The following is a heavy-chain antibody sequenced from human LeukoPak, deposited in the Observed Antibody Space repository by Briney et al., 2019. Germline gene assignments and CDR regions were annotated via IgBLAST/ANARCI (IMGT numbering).Heavy chain of an antibody. Sequence: SETLSLTCAVYGGTFSGYYWSWLRQPPGKGLEWIGEINHSGSTNYNPSLKSRVTISVDTSKNQFSLKLSSVTAADTAVYFGARRKIRSIFPTWGQGTLVTVSS. V-gene: IGHV4-34*01. CDR2: INHSGST. D-gene: IGHD6-13*01. CDR3: ARRKIRSIFPT. J-gene: IGHJ4*02. CDR1: GGTFSGYY.